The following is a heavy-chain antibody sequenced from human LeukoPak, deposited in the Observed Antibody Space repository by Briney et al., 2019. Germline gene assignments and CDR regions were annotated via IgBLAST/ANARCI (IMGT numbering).Heavy chain of an antibody. CDR1: GFTVSTNY. J-gene: IGHJ4*02. Sequence: GGSLRLSCAASGFTVSTNYMSWARQAPGKGLEGVAVIYSGGATFYADSVKGRFTISRDNSRNTLYLQMNSLRAEDTAVYYCARDRGYSYGYSYYFENWGQGTLVTVSS. V-gene: IGHV3-53*01. CDR3: ARDRGYSYGYSYYFEN. CDR2: IYSGGAT. D-gene: IGHD5-18*01.